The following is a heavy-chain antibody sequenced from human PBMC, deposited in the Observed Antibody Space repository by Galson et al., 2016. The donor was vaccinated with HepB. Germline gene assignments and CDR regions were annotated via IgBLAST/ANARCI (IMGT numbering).Heavy chain of an antibody. CDR1: GYTFTNYG. Sequence: SVKVSCKASGYTFTNYGINWVRQAPGQGLEWMGWISAYNGNTVYAQKLQGRVTMTTDTSTSTAYMELRSLRSDDTAVYYCARDLENYDFWSGYYKCLDYWGQGTLVTVPS. CDR2: ISAYNGNT. J-gene: IGHJ4*02. D-gene: IGHD3-3*01. CDR3: ARDLENYDFWSGYYKCLDY. V-gene: IGHV1-18*01.